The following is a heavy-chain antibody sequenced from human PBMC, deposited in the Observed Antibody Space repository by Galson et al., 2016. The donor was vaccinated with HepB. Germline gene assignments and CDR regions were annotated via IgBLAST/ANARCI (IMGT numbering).Heavy chain of an antibody. V-gene: IGHV4-38-2*02. J-gene: IGHJ4*02. CDR1: GFSIDSDYY. D-gene: IGHD3-16*01. CDR2: ISRSGTT. Sequence: ETLSLTCSVTGFSIDSDYYWAWIRQPSGRGPEWIGSISRSGTTSYSPSLKSRVTISLDKSRNHFSVMLTSVTAADTAMYYCARAWGSYNPCNYWGQGTLVTVSS. CDR3: ARAWGSYNPCNY.